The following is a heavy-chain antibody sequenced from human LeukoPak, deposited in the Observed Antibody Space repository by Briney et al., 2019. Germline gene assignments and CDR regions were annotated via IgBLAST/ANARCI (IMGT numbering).Heavy chain of an antibody. CDR2: IIPIFGTA. Sequence: SVKVSCKASGGTFSSYAISWVRQAPGQGREWMGRIIPIFGTANYAQKFQGRVTITTDESTSTAYMELSSLRSEDTAVYYCARVVGDFWSGSYYYYYYMDVWGKGTTVTVSS. D-gene: IGHD3-3*01. V-gene: IGHV1-69*05. J-gene: IGHJ6*03. CDR1: GGTFSSYA. CDR3: ARVVGDFWSGSYYYYYYMDV.